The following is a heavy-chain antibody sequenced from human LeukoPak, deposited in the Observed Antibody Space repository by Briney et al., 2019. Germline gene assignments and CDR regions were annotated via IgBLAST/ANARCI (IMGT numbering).Heavy chain of an antibody. CDR2: ISSSSSYI. J-gene: IGHJ5*02. V-gene: IGHV3-21*01. CDR3: ARDPRDIVVVPAADPNWFDP. Sequence: GGSLRLSCAASGFTFSSYSMNWVRQAPGKGLEWVSSISSSSSYIYYADSVKGRFTISRDNAKNSLYLQMNSLRAEDTAVYYCARDPRDIVVVPAADPNWFDPWGQGTLVTVSS. CDR1: GFTFSSYS. D-gene: IGHD2-2*01.